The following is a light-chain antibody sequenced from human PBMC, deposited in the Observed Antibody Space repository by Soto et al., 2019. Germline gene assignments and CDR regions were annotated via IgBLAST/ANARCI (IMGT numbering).Light chain of an antibody. CDR2: AAS. J-gene: IGKJ5*01. V-gene: IGKV1-9*01. Sequence: DIQLTQSPSFLSASIGDRVTITCRASQGISSFLAWYQQKPGKAPKYLIYAASTLQSGVPSRFSGSGSGTEFTLTISSLQPEDFATYYCQQFNSYPVTFGQGTRLEIK. CDR3: QQFNSYPVT. CDR1: QGISSF.